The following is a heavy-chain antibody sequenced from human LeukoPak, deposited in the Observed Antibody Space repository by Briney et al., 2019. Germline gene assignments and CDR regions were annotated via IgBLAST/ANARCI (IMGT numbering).Heavy chain of an antibody. Sequence: PSETLSLTCTVSGGSISSSSYYWGWIRQPPGKGLEWIGNIYYSGSTYYNPSLKSRVTISVDTSKNQFSLNLTSVTAADTAVYHCARQRTGYYYDAFDIWGQGTMVTVSS. CDR3: ARQRTGYYYDAFDI. CDR2: IYYSGST. V-gene: IGHV4-39*01. D-gene: IGHD3/OR15-3a*01. J-gene: IGHJ3*02. CDR1: GGSISSSSYY.